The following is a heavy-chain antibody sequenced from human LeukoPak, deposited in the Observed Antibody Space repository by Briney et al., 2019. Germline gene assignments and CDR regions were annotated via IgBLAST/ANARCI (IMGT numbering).Heavy chain of an antibody. CDR3: AGDYGEYYYGMDV. D-gene: IGHD4-17*01. Sequence: GGSLRLSCAASGFTFNSYGMHWVRQAPGKGLEWVAVIRYAGSNEYYADSVKGRVTSSRDNSKNTLYLQMNSLRAEDTAVYYCAGDYGEYYYGMDVWGQGTTVTVSS. CDR1: GFTFNSYG. CDR2: IRYAGSNE. V-gene: IGHV3-33*01. J-gene: IGHJ6*02.